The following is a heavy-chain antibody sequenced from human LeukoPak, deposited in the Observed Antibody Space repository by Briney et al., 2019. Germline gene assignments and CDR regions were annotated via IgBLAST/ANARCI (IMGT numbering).Heavy chain of an antibody. J-gene: IGHJ4*02. Sequence: SQTLSLTCAVPGGSISSGGYSWSWIRQPPGKGLEWIGYIYHSGSTYYNPSLKSRVTISVDRSKNQFSLKLSSVTAADTAVYYCARGGFAYPLDYWGQGTLVTVSS. CDR1: GGSISSGGYS. V-gene: IGHV4-30-2*01. CDR3: ARGGFAYPLDY. D-gene: IGHD3-3*01. CDR2: IYHSGST.